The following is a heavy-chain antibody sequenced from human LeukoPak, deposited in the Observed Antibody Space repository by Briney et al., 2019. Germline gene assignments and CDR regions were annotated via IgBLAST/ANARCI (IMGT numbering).Heavy chain of an antibody. D-gene: IGHD6-19*01. CDR1: GFTFSSYS. V-gene: IGHV3-23*01. CDR3: AKGRSSGWDRPHDY. CDR2: VTGSGGIT. J-gene: IGHJ4*02. Sequence: GGSLRLSCAASGFTFSSYSMNWVRQAPGKGLEWVSTVTGSGGITYYADSVKDRFTISRDDSKNTLYLQLNSLRAEDAAVYYCAKGRSSGWDRPHDYWGQGTLVTVSS.